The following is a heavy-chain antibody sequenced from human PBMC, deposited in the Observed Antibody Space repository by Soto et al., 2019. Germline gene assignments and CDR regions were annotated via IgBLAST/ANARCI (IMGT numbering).Heavy chain of an antibody. J-gene: IGHJ4*02. CDR3: TSRTIAARRYFDY. Sequence: PGGSLRLSCAASGFTFSGSAMHWVRQASGKGLEWVGRIRSKANSYATAYAASVKGRFTISRDDSKNTAYLQMNSLKTEDTAVYYCTSRTIAARRYFDYWGQGTLVTAPQ. CDR2: IRSKANSYAT. D-gene: IGHD6-6*01. V-gene: IGHV3-73*01. CDR1: GFTFSGSA.